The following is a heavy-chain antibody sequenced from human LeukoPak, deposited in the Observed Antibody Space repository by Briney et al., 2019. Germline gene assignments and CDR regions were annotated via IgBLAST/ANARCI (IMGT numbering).Heavy chain of an antibody. CDR1: GGSISSGSYY. CDR2: IYTSGST. D-gene: IGHD3-3*01. CDR3: ASLRFPYDFWSGYSGDDAFDI. J-gene: IGHJ3*02. Sequence: SQTLSLTCTVSGGSISSGSYYWSWIRQPAGKGLEWIGRIYTSGSTNYNPSLKSRVTMSVDTSKNQFSLKLSSVTAADTAVYYCASLRFPYDFWSGYSGDDAFDIWGQGTMVTVSS. V-gene: IGHV4-61*02.